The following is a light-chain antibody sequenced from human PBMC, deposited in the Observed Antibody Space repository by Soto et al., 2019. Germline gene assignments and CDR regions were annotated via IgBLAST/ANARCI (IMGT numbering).Light chain of an antibody. CDR2: ASS. Sequence: VLTQSPATLSVSPGEGANLSCRASQRVGRSLAWYQQKPGQTPRLLMFASSTRATDIPAKFSGSGSGTEFTITISSLQSEDFEIFYCQKYDEWPLTFGPGTKVEI. V-gene: IGKV3-15*01. CDR1: QRVGRS. J-gene: IGKJ3*01. CDR3: QKYDEWPLT.